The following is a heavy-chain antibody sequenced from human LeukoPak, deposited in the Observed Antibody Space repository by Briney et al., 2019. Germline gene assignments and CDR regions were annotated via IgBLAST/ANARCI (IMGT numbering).Heavy chain of an antibody. CDR1: GGTFSSYA. D-gene: IGHD6-13*01. J-gene: IGHJ6*03. V-gene: IGHV1-69*06. CDR2: NIPIFGTA. Sequence: GASVNVTFQASGGTFSSYAISWLRQPPGQGLEWMGGNIPIFGTANYAQKFQGRVTITADKSTSTAYMELRSLRSDDTAVYYCAREVSSSWYYYYYYMDVWGKGTTVTVSS. CDR3: AREVSSSWYYYYYYMDV.